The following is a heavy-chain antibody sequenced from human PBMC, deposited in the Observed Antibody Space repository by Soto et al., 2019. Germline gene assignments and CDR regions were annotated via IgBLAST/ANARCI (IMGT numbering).Heavy chain of an antibody. D-gene: IGHD2-21*01. Sequence: SETLSLTCTVSGDSITSSYWWSWVRQPPGRGLEWIGKISHTGTTYYNPSLESRITISVEKSKNQFSLKLTSVTAADTAVFYCARHIPIDNILGFDYWCHGTLVT. CDR3: ARHIPIDNILGFDY. V-gene: IGHV4-4*02. CDR2: ISHTGTT. J-gene: IGHJ4*01. CDR1: GDSITSSYW.